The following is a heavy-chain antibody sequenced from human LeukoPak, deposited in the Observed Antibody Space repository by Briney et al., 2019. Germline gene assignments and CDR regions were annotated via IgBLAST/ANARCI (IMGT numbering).Heavy chain of an antibody. D-gene: IGHD4-17*01. CDR2: INPNSGGT. V-gene: IGHV1-2*02. CDR1: GYTFTGYY. J-gene: IGHJ5*02. CDR3: ARLRRKDDYEENWFDP. Sequence: ASVKVSCKASGYTFTGYYMHWVRQAPGQGLEWMGWINPNSGGTNYAQKFQGRVTMTRDTSISTAYMELSRLRSDDTAVYYCARLRRKDDYEENWFDPWGQGTLVTVSS.